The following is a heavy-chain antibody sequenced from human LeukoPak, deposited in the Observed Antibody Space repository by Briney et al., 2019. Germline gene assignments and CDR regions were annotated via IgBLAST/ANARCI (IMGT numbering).Heavy chain of an antibody. CDR3: ARDREDYGDYFYGMDV. D-gene: IGHD4-17*01. CDR1: GFTFRSYA. V-gene: IGHV3-30-3*01. J-gene: IGHJ6*02. Sequence: GGSLRLPCAASGFTFRSYATHWVRQAPGKGLEWVAVISYDGGNKYYADSVKGRFTISSDNSKNTLYLQMNSLRVEDTAVYHCARDREDYGDYFYGMDVWGQGTTVTVSS. CDR2: ISYDGGNK.